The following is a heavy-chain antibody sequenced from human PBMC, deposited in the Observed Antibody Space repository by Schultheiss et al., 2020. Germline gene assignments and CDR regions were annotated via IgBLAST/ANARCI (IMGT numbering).Heavy chain of an antibody. Sequence: GESLKISCAASGFTFSNAWMSWVRQAPGKGLEWVAVIWYDGSNKYYADSVKGRFTISRDNSKNTLYLQMNSLKTEDTAVYYCTQGLSSGYYQYYYYYGMDVWGQGTTVTVSS. D-gene: IGHD3-22*01. CDR3: TQGLSSGYYQYYYYYGMDV. V-gene: IGHV3-33*06. J-gene: IGHJ6*02. CDR1: GFTFSNAW. CDR2: IWYDGSNK.